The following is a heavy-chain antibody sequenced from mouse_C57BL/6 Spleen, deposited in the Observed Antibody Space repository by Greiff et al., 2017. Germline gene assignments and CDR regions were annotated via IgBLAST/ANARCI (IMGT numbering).Heavy chain of an antibody. CDR3: TREGYDNDDWVAY. J-gene: IGHJ3*01. CDR2: IDPETGGT. Sequence: VQLQQSGAELVRPGASVTLSCKASGYTFTDYEMHWVKQTPVHGLEWIGAIDPETGGTASNQKFKGKAILTADKSSSTAYMELRSLTSEDSAVYYCTREGYDNDDWVAYWGQETLVTVSA. CDR1: GYTFTDYE. D-gene: IGHD2-4*01. V-gene: IGHV1-15*01.